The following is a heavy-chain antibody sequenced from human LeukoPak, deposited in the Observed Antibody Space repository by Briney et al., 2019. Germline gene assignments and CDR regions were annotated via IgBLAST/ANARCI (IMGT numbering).Heavy chain of an antibody. Sequence: PSETLSLTCTVSGGSISSYYWSWIRQPPGKGLEWIGYIYYSGSTNYNPSLKSRVTKSVDTSKNQFSLKLSSVTAADTAVYYCARATDYDIVTGSYFDYWGQGTLVTVSS. J-gene: IGHJ4*02. CDR2: IYYSGST. CDR3: ARATDYDIVTGSYFDY. CDR1: GGSISSYY. V-gene: IGHV4-59*01. D-gene: IGHD3-9*01.